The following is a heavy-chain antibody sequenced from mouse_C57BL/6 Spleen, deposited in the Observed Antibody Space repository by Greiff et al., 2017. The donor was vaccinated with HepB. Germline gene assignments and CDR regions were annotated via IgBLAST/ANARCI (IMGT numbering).Heavy chain of an antibody. V-gene: IGHV7-1*01. CDR1: GFTFSDFY. CDR3: ARDALDYDERYFDV. D-gene: IGHD2-4*01. CDR2: SRNKANDYTT. J-gene: IGHJ1*03. Sequence: DVKLVESGGGLVQSGRSLRLSCATSGFTFSDFYMEWVRQAPGKGLEWIAASRNKANDYTTEYSASVKGRFIVSRDTSQSILYLQMNALRAEDTAIYYCARDALDYDERYFDVWGTGTTVTVSS.